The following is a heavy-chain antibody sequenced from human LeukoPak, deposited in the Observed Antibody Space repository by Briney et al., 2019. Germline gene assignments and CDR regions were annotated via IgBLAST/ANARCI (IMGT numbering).Heavy chain of an antibody. J-gene: IGHJ4*02. CDR2: ISGSGGST. Sequence: GGSLRLSCAASGFTFSSYGMSWVRQAPGKGLEWVSAISGSGGSTYYADSVKGRFTISRDNSKNTLYLQMNSLRAEDTAVYYCAKGGMDYYDSSGYYYAYWGQGTLVTVSS. CDR1: GFTFSSYG. D-gene: IGHD3-22*01. CDR3: AKGGMDYYDSSGYYYAY. V-gene: IGHV3-23*01.